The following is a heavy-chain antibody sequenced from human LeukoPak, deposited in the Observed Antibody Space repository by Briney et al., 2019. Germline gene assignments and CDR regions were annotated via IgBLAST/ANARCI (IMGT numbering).Heavy chain of an antibody. V-gene: IGHV4-59*01. CDR1: GGSISSYY. CDR3: ARAPFGDYSTDGYYFDY. J-gene: IGHJ4*02. D-gene: IGHD2-21*01. CDR2: IYYSGST. Sequence: KASETLSLTCKVSGGSISSYYWSWIWQPPGKGLEWIGYIYYSGSTNYNPSLKSRVTISVDTSKNQFSLKLSSVTAADTAVYYCARAPFGDYSTDGYYFDYWGQGALVTVSS.